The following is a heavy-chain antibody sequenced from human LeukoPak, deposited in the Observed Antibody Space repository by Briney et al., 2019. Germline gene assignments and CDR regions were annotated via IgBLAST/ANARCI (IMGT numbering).Heavy chain of an antibody. CDR3: AREREEMATIYDY. V-gene: IGHV3-21*01. Sequence: GGSLRLSCAASGFTFSSYSMNWVRQAPGKGLEWVSSISSSSSYIYYADSVKGRFTISRDNAKNSLYLQMNSLRAEDTAVYYCAREREEMATIYDYWGQGTLVTVSS. D-gene: IGHD5-24*01. CDR2: ISSSSSYI. J-gene: IGHJ4*02. CDR1: GFTFSSYS.